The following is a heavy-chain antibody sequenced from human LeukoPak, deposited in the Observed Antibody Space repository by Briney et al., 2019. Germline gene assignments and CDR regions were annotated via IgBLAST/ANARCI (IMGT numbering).Heavy chain of an antibody. CDR2: IYTSGST. Sequence: SETLSLTCTVSGASISSYYWSWIRQPAGKVLEWIGRIYTSGSTNYNPSLKSRVTLSVDTSKNQFSLKLRSVTAADTAVYYCARDYGGWRFDYWGQGTLVTVSS. D-gene: IGHD2-8*01. CDR1: GASISSYY. CDR3: ARDYGGWRFDY. V-gene: IGHV4-4*07. J-gene: IGHJ4*02.